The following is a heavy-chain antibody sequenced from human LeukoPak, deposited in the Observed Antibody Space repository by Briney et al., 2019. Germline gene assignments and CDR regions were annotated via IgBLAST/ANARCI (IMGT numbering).Heavy chain of an antibody. V-gene: IGHV3-21*01. CDR3: AREVPHSSGIDY. D-gene: IGHD3-22*01. CDR2: ISSSGTYT. Sequence: KPGGSLRLSCAASGFTFSSYSMNWVRQAPGKGLEWVSSISSSGTYTYYADSVKGRFTISRDNAKNSLYLQMNSLRADDTAVYYCAREVPHSSGIDYWGQGTLVTVSS. CDR1: GFTFSSYS. J-gene: IGHJ4*02.